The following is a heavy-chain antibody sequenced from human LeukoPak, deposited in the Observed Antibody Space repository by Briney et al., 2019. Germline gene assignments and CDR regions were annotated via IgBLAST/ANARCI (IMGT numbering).Heavy chain of an antibody. CDR1: GGSISSYC. D-gene: IGHD3-10*01. Sequence: SETLSLTCTVSGGSISSYCWSWIRQPPGKGLEWIGYIYYSGSTNYNPSLKSRVTISVDTSKNQFSLKLSSVTAADTAVYYCARAGGDVLLWFGESYYFDYWGQGTLVTVSS. CDR2: IYYSGST. V-gene: IGHV4-59*01. CDR3: ARAGGDVLLWFGESYYFDY. J-gene: IGHJ4*02.